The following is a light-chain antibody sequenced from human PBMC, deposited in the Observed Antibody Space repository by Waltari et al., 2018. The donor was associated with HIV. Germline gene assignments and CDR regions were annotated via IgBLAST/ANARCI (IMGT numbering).Light chain of an antibody. CDR3: SSFTDNRAVI. J-gene: IGLJ2*01. V-gene: IGLV2-14*03. Sequence: QSVLTQPAAVSGSPGQSIDVSCTGTSSDVGGYDYVSWYQQHPDKAPKLLIYEVRSRPSGVSDRFSGSKSGNTASLTISGLQPEDEADYYCSSFTDNRAVIFGGGTKLTVL. CDR2: EVR. CDR1: SSDVGGYDY.